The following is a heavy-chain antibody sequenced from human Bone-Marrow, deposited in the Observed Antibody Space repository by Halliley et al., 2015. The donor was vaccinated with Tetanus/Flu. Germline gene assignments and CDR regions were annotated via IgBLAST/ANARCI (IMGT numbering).Heavy chain of an antibody. V-gene: IGHV4-59*08. CDR3: VGGAGWLPDY. Sequence: TLSLTCTVSGAPFTDFYWSWIRQSPGKGLEWIGHIYYSGSTNYNPSLKSRISISIDTSKTLLSLNMKSVTAADTAVYICVGGAGWLPDYWGQGTLVTVSS. CDR2: IYYSGST. D-gene: IGHD5-12*01. CDR1: GAPFTDFY. J-gene: IGHJ4*02.